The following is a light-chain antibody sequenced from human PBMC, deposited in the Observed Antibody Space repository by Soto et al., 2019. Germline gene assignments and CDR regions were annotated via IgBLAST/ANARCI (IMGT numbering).Light chain of an antibody. J-gene: IGLJ1*01. CDR1: SSNIGAGYD. V-gene: IGLV1-40*01. CDR3: QSYDSSLSGSCV. Sequence: QSVLTQPPSVSGAPGQRVTISCTGSSSNIGAGYDVHWYQQLPGTAPKLLIYGNSNRPSGVPDRFSGSKSGTSASPAITGLQAEDEADYYCQSYDSSLSGSCVFGTGTKVTVL. CDR2: GNS.